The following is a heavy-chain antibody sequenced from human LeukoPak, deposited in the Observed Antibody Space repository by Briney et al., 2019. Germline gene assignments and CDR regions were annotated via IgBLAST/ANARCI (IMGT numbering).Heavy chain of an antibody. V-gene: IGHV3-23*01. J-gene: IGHJ3*02. Sequence: GGSLRLSCAASGFTFSSYAMSWVRQAPGKGLEWVSSISGSGGSTYYADSVKGRFTISRDNSKNTLYLQMNSLRAEDTAVYYCAKDTPPGYCSGGSCYDAFDIWGQGTMVTVSS. CDR2: ISGSGGST. CDR3: AKDTPPGYCSGGSCYDAFDI. CDR1: GFTFSSYA. D-gene: IGHD2-15*01.